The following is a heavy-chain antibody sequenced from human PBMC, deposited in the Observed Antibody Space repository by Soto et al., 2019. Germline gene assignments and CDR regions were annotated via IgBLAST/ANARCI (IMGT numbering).Heavy chain of an antibody. CDR1: GFTFSDYA. CDR3: ADDSSGDANYFDH. V-gene: IGHV3-30*04. CDR2: ISYDGSHK. J-gene: IGHJ4*02. D-gene: IGHD3-22*01. Sequence: QVQLVESGGDVVQPGTSLRLSCVASGFTFSDYAMHWVRQAPGKGLEWVALISYDGSHKYYTDSVKGRFTISRDNSNNTLSLQMTSLRPEDSAIYYCADDSSGDANYFDHWGQGTLVTVSS.